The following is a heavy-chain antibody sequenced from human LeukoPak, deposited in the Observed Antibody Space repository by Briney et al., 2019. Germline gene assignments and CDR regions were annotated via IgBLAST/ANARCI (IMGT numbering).Heavy chain of an antibody. Sequence: GGSLRLSCAASAFTFSSYGMHWVRQAPGKGLEWVAFIRYDGSNEYYADSVKGRFTIYRDNSKNTLYLQMNSLRTEDTAVYYCAGPMGPAAIFGFDYWGQGTLVTVSS. D-gene: IGHD2-2*01. J-gene: IGHJ4*02. CDR1: AFTFSSYG. CDR3: AGPMGPAAIFGFDY. CDR2: IRYDGSNE. V-gene: IGHV3-30*02.